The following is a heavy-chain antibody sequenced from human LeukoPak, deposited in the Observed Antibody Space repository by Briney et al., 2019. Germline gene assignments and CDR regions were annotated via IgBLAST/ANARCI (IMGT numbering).Heavy chain of an antibody. CDR3: ARGELRYFDWLLYY. CDR2: IIPILGIA. V-gene: IGHV1-69*04. Sequence: SVKVSCKASGYTFTGYYMHWVRQAPGQGLEWMGRIIPILGIANYAQKFQGRVTITADKSTSTAYMELSSLRSGDTAVYYCARGELRYFDWLLYYWGQGTLVTVSS. J-gene: IGHJ4*02. CDR1: GYTFTGYY. D-gene: IGHD3-9*01.